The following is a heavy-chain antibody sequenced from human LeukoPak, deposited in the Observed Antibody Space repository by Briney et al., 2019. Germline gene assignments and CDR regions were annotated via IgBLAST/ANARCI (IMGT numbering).Heavy chain of an antibody. V-gene: IGHV3-30*18. Sequence: GGSLRLSRVGSGVSGSTINLFGIHWVRQAPGKGLEWLSGISYDGNERHHADAVKGRFTISRDNSKNTLYLQMNSLRAEDTAVYYCAKDGSDYVWGSYRPDSVFDYWGQGTLVTVSS. CDR3: AKDGSDYVWGSYRPDSVFDY. D-gene: IGHD3-16*02. CDR2: ISYDGNER. CDR1: GSTINLFG. J-gene: IGHJ4*02.